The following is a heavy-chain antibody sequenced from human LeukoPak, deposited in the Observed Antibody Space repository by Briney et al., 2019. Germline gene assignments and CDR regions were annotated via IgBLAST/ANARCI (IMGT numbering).Heavy chain of an antibody. CDR1: GFTFSTHS. Sequence: GGSLRLSCAASGFTFSTHSMNWVRQAPGKGLEWVSYTTRSSTTIFYADSVKGRFTISRDNAKNSLYLQMNSLRDEDTAVYYCARSGDYYDTLTGLQHWGQGTLVTVSS. V-gene: IGHV3-48*02. J-gene: IGHJ1*01. CDR3: ARSGDYYDTLTGLQH. CDR2: TTRSSTTI. D-gene: IGHD3-9*01.